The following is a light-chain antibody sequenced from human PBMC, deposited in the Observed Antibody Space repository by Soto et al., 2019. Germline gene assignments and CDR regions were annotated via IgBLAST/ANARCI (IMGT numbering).Light chain of an antibody. Sequence: DIVMTQSPDSLAVSLGERATINCKSSQSVLYSSNNKNYIAWYQQRPGQTPKLLIYWASTRESRVPDRFSSSGSVTDFSLTSTSLQAEDVAVYYCQQYESTPPTFGQGTQLEIK. V-gene: IGKV4-1*01. CDR2: WAS. CDR1: QSVLYSSNNKNY. CDR3: QQYESTPPT. J-gene: IGKJ2*01.